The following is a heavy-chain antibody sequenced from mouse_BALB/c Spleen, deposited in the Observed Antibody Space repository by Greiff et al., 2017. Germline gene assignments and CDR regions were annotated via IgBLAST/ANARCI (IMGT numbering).Heavy chain of an antibody. J-gene: IGHJ2*01. Sequence: EVHLVESGGGLVKPGGSLKLSCAASGFAFSSYDMSWVRQTPEKRLEWVAYISSGGGSTYYPDTVKGRFTISRDNAKNTLYLQMSSLKSEDTAMYYCARYYYGSSYFDYWGQGTTLTVSS. CDR1: GFAFSSYD. CDR3: ARYYYGSSYFDY. V-gene: IGHV5-12-1*01. D-gene: IGHD1-1*01. CDR2: ISSGGGST.